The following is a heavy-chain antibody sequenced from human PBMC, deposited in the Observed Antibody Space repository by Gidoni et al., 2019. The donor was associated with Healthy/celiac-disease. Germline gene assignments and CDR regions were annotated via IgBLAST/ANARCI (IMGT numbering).Heavy chain of an antibody. Sequence: EVQLVESGGGLVKPGGSLRLSCAASGFTFSSYSMNWVRQAPGKGLEWVSSISSSSSYIYYADSVKGRFTISRDNAKNSLYLQMNSLRAEDTAVYYCATSMVRGVMGQDYWGQGTLVTVSS. CDR2: ISSSSSYI. V-gene: IGHV3-21*01. D-gene: IGHD3-10*01. CDR3: ATSMVRGVMGQDY. J-gene: IGHJ4*02. CDR1: GFTFSSYS.